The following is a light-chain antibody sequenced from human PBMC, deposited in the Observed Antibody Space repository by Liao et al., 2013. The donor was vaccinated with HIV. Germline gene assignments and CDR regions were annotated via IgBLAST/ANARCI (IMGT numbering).Light chain of an antibody. CDR3: QAWDQQHAKV. CDR1: KLGDKY. J-gene: IGLJ2*01. Sequence: SYELTQPPSVSVSPGQTASITCSGDKLGDKYACWYQQKPGQSPVLVIYQDSKRPSGIPERFSGSNSGNTATLTISGTQAMDEADYYCQAWDQQHAKVFGGGTKLTVL. V-gene: IGLV3-1*01. CDR2: QDS.